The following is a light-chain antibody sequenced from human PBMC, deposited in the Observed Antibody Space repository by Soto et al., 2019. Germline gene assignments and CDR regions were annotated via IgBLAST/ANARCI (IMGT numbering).Light chain of an antibody. Sequence: EIVMTQSPATLSVSPGERASLSCRASQSISSNLAWYQQKPGQAPRLLIYDASTRATGIPARFRGSGSGTAFTLTISSLQSEDFAVYYCQQYSNWPETFGQGTRWIS. CDR3: QQYSNWPET. J-gene: IGKJ1*01. V-gene: IGKV3-15*01. CDR1: QSISSN. CDR2: DAS.